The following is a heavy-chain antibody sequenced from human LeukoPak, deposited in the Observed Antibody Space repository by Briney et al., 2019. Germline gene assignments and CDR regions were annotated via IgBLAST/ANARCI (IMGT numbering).Heavy chain of an antibody. V-gene: IGHV3-66*01. J-gene: IGHJ4*02. Sequence: GGSLRLSCAASGLTVTNNYWHWVRQPPGKGPEWISILYSDGDTKYADSVKGRFTFSRDSSRNTLYLQMNGLRAEDTAVYCCTYGDYPLTYWGQGTLVSVSS. CDR3: TYGDYPLTY. CDR2: LYSDGDT. D-gene: IGHD4-17*01. CDR1: GLTVTNNY.